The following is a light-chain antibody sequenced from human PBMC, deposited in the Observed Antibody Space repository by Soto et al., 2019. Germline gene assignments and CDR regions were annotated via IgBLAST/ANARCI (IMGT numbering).Light chain of an antibody. CDR1: HSIVTY. Sequence: DNQMTQSAPTLSASLRDRVTITCRASHSIVTYLHWYEQKAAKAPNLLIYAASNLQSGGPSRFSGSGSGTDFTLTMNSLQPADVATYYCRQGYSTPWTFGQGTKVDI. CDR3: RQGYSTPWT. J-gene: IGKJ1*01. CDR2: AAS. V-gene: IGKV1-39*01.